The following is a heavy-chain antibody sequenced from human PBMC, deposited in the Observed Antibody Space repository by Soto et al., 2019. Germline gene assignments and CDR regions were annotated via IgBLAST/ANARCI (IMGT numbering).Heavy chain of an antibody. V-gene: IGHV4-59*01. CDR2: IYYSGST. D-gene: IGHD3-10*01. CDR1: GGSISSYY. CDR3: ARRYGSAFDI. Sequence: PSKTLSLTCTVSGGSISSYYWSWIRQPPGKGLEWIGYIYYSGSTNYNPSLKSRVTISVDTSKNQFSLKLSSVTAADTAVYYCARRYGSAFDIWGQGTMVTVSS. J-gene: IGHJ3*02.